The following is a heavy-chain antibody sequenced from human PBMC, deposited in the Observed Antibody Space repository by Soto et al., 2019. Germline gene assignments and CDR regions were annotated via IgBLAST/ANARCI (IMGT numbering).Heavy chain of an antibody. Sequence: VKVSCKASGYTFTSFAISWVRQSPGQGLEWMGGIIPIFGTANYAQKFQGRVTITADKSTSTAYMELSSLRSEDAAVYYCARDPLGVVRLGLNWFDPWGQGTLVTVSS. V-gene: IGHV1-69*06. CDR1: GYTFTSFA. CDR3: ARDPLGVVRLGLNWFDP. D-gene: IGHD5-12*01. J-gene: IGHJ5*02. CDR2: IIPIFGTA.